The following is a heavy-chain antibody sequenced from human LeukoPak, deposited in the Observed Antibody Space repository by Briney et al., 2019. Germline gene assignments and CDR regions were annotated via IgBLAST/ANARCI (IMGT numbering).Heavy chain of an antibody. V-gene: IGHV4-4*02. CDR2: VHLSGRT. CDR1: GGSISTTNW. D-gene: IGHD5-24*01. J-gene: IGHJ4*02. Sequence: SETLSLTCGVSGGSISTTNWWTWVRQPPGEGLEWIGEVHLSGRTHYNPSLESRVTMSVDMSENHISLRLTSVTAADTAVYYCARGARAGYNLEPFDYWGQGTLVTVSS. CDR3: ARGARAGYNLEPFDY.